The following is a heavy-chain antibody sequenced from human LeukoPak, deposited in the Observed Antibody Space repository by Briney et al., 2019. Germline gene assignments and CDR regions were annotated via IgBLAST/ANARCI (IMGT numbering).Heavy chain of an antibody. Sequence: SETLSLTCTVSGGSISSYYWSWIRQPPGKGLEWIGEINHSGSTNYNPSLKSRVTISVDTSKNQFSLKLSSVTAADTAVYYCARVVPYYYYGMDVWGQGTTVTVSS. J-gene: IGHJ6*02. CDR2: INHSGST. CDR3: ARVVPYYYYGMDV. V-gene: IGHV4-34*01. D-gene: IGHD2-2*01. CDR1: GGSISSYY.